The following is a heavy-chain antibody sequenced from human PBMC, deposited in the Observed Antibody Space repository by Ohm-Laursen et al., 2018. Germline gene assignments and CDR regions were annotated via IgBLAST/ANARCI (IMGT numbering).Heavy chain of an antibody. D-gene: IGHD5-12*01. CDR2: ITWNSGTI. CDR1: GFTFDDYA. CDR3: ARGVVATSQLGYFDY. J-gene: IGHJ4*02. Sequence: SLRLSCAASGFTFDDYAMHWVRQAPGKGLEWVSGITWNSGTITYADSVKGRFTISRDNAKNTLYLQMNSLRAEDTALYYCARGVVATSQLGYFDYWGQGALVTVSS. V-gene: IGHV3-9*01.